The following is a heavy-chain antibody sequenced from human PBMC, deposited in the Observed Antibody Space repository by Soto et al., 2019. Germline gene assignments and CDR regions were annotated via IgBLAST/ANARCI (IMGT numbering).Heavy chain of an antibody. CDR3: VRGGYFFND. CDR2: IKQDGSEK. CDR1: GFTFSSYW. V-gene: IGHV3-7*01. D-gene: IGHD3-22*01. J-gene: IGHJ4*02. Sequence: EVQLVESGGGLVQPGGSLRLSCAASGFTFSSYWMSWVRQAPGKGLEWVANIKQDGSEKYYVDSVKGRFTISRDNAKTSLYLQMNSLRAEDSALYFCVRGGYFFNDWGQGTLVTVSS.